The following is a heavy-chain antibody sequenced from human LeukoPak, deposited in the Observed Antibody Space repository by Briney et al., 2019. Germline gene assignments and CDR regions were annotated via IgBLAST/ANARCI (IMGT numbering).Heavy chain of an antibody. D-gene: IGHD3-3*01. Sequence: PGGSLRLSCGASGFTFSDYWMSWVRQAPGKGLEWVATINQGGNERYYVDSVKGRFTISRDNTKNSLYLQMNSLRGEDTAVYYCARSLSWSYFGVDVWGPGTTVTVSS. J-gene: IGHJ6*02. V-gene: IGHV3-7*02. CDR2: INQGGNER. CDR3: ARSLSWSYFGVDV. CDR1: GFTFSDYW.